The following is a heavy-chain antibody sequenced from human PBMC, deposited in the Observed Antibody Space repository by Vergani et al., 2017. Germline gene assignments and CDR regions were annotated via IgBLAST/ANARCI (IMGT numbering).Heavy chain of an antibody. D-gene: IGHD3-10*01. CDR1: GGSISSYY. Sequence: VQLLESGPGLVKPSETLSLTCTVSGGSISSYYWSWIRQPPGKGLEWIGYIYYSGSTNYNPSLKSRVTISVDTSKNQFSLKLSSVTAADTAVYYCARDRGLRYYAFDIWGQGTLVTVSS. J-gene: IGHJ4*02. V-gene: IGHV4-59*01. CDR2: IYYSGST. CDR3: ARDRGLRYYAFDI.